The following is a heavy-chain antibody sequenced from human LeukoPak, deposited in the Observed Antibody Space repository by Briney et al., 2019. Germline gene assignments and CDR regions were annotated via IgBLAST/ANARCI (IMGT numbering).Heavy chain of an antibody. Sequence: SSETLSLTCAVYGGSFSGYYWSWIRQPPGKGLEWIGSIYYSGSTYYNPSLKSRVTISVDTSKNQFSLKLSSVTAADTAVYYCARQFGYSSSSGYFDYWGQGTLVTVSS. CDR2: IYYSGST. J-gene: IGHJ4*02. D-gene: IGHD6-13*01. CDR3: ARQFGYSSSSGYFDY. CDR1: GGSFSGYY. V-gene: IGHV4-34*01.